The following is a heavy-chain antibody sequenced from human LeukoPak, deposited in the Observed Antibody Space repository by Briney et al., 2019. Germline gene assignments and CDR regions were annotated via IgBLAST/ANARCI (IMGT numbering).Heavy chain of an antibody. Sequence: PGRSLRLSCAASGFTFSSYAMHWVRRAPGKGLEWVAVISYDGSNKYYADSVKGRFTISRDNSKNTLYLQMNSLRAEDTAVYYCARDKKLFGVVTLNGLDYWGQGTLVTVSS. CDR1: GFTFSSYA. D-gene: IGHD3-3*01. CDR3: ARDKKLFGVVTLNGLDY. J-gene: IGHJ4*02. V-gene: IGHV3-30-3*01. CDR2: ISYDGSNK.